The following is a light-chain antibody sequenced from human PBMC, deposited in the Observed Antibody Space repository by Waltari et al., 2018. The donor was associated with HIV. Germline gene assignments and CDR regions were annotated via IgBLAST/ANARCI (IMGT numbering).Light chain of an antibody. J-gene: IGKJ1*01. CDR2: GAS. CDR1: QYIGTN. Sequence: EIVMTQSPDILSVSPGGRATLSCRASQYIGTNLAWYLHKPGQAPRLLIYGASTRATGIPVRFSGSGSGTEFTLTISSLQSEDFAVYFCQQYNNWPPWTFGQGTKVDIK. V-gene: IGKV3-15*01. CDR3: QQYNNWPPWT.